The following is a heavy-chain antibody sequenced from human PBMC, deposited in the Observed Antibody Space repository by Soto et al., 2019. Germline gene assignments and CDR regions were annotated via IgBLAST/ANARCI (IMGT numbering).Heavy chain of an antibody. CDR3: AKDHSKQTLLGGGMGDAFDI. V-gene: IGHV3-23*01. J-gene: IGHJ3*02. CDR1: GFTFSSYA. D-gene: IGHD3-16*01. Sequence: PGGSLRLSCAASGFTFSSYAMSWVRQSPGKGLEWVSAISGSGGSTYYADSVKGRFTISRDNSKNTLYLQMNSLRAEDTAVYYCAKDHSKQTLLGGGMGDAFDIWGQGTMVTVSS. CDR2: ISGSGGST.